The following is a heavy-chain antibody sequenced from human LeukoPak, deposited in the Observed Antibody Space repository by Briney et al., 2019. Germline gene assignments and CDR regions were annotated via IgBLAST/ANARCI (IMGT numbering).Heavy chain of an antibody. CDR3: AKSLSIAVVGYPDY. CDR1: GFTFDDYA. J-gene: IGHJ4*02. V-gene: IGHV3-9*03. Sequence: PGRSLRLSCAASGFTFDDYAMHWVRQAPGKGLEWVSGISWNSGSIGYADSVKGRFTISRDNAKNSLYLQMNSLRAEDMALYYCAKSLSIAVVGYPDYWGQGTLVTVSS. D-gene: IGHD6-19*01. CDR2: ISWNSGSI.